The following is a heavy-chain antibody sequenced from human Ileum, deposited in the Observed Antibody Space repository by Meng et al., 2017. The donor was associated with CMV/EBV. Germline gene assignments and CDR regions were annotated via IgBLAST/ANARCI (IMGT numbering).Heavy chain of an antibody. Sequence: QVQLHQGGAGLLPPSDTLSLICGVCDESCSSYFWAWIRQPPGKGLEWIGEIFHVGGTSYNPSLEGRATISVDTSKKQFSLKLSSVTAADTAVYYCARGTPQAWELLHYWGQGTLVTVSS. J-gene: IGHJ4*02. V-gene: IGHV4-34*01. CDR1: DESCSSYF. CDR3: ARGTPQAWELLHY. CDR2: IFHVGGT. D-gene: IGHD2-15*01.